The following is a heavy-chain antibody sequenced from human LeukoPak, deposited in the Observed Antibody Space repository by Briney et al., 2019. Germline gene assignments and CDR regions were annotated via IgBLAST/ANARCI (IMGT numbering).Heavy chain of an antibody. D-gene: IGHD3-10*01. J-gene: IGHJ3*01. V-gene: IGHV3-7*01. CDR2: IKLDVSET. CDR1: GFIFSNCW. Sequence: GGSLRLSCETSGFIFSNCWMTWVRQAPGKGLEWVANIKLDVSETYYVDSVRGRFTISRDNTKNSLYLQMDSLRAEDTAVYYCARKGNAFDFWGQGTMVTVSS. CDR3: ARKGNAFDF.